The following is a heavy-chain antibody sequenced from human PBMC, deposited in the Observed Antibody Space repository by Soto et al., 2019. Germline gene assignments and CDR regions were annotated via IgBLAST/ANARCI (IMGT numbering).Heavy chain of an antibody. CDR1: GYTFTGYY. Sequence: ASVKVSCKASGYTFTGYYMHWVRQAPGQGLEWMGWINPNSGGTNYAQKFPGWVTMTRDTSISTAYMELSRLRSDDTAVHYCARVSIAAPPTGPFDYLGQGTLLTVSS. D-gene: IGHD6-6*01. CDR3: ARVSIAAPPTGPFDY. CDR2: INPNSGGT. V-gene: IGHV1-2*04. J-gene: IGHJ4*02.